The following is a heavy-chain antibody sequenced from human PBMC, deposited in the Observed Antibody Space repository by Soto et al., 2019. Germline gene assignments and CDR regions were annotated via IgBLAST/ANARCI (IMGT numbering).Heavy chain of an antibody. V-gene: IGHV4-31*03. Sequence: QVQPQESGPGLVKPSQTLSLTCTVSGGSISSGGYYWSWIRQHPGKGLEWIGYIYYSGSTYYSPSLKSRVTISVDTSKNQFSLKLSSVTAADTAVYYCARDGGIAARRHNWFDPWGQGTLVTVSS. J-gene: IGHJ5*02. D-gene: IGHD6-6*01. CDR2: IYYSGST. CDR3: ARDGGIAARRHNWFDP. CDR1: GGSISSGGYY.